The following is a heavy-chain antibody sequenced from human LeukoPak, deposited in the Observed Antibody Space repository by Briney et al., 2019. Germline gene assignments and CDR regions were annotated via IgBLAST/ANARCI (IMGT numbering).Heavy chain of an antibody. V-gene: IGHV3-7*05. CDR1: GFTFSTYW. J-gene: IGHJ4*02. CDR2: IKKDGSEK. CDR3: ARDAGSGSLFDY. Sequence: GGSLTLFCAASGFTFSTYWMSWARQAPGKGLEWVANIKKDGSEKYYVVSVKGRFTISRDNAKNSLYLQMNSLRAEDTAMYYCARDAGSGSLFDYWGQGTLVTVSS. D-gene: IGHD3-10*01.